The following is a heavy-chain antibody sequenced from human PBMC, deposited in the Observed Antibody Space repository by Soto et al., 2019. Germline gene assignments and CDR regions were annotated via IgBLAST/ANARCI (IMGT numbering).Heavy chain of an antibody. CDR1: GYTFTIYW. CDR3: ARPANTVADHFDL. D-gene: IGHD4-17*01. Sequence: PGESLMISCQVSGYTFTIYWLGWVRQMPGKGLEWMGIIYPSDSDTRYSPSFQGQVTISADQSINTAYLQWDSLKASDTAIYYCARPANTVADHFDLWGQGTPVTVSS. V-gene: IGHV5-51*01. CDR2: IYPSDSDT. J-gene: IGHJ4*02.